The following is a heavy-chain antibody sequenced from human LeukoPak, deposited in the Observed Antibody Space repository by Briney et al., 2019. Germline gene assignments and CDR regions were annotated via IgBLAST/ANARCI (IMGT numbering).Heavy chain of an antibody. CDR3: ARAREGDIVVVPEDY. D-gene: IGHD2-2*01. J-gene: IGHJ4*02. CDR1: GYTFTSYG. V-gene: IGHV1-18*01. Sequence: GASVSVSCKASGYTFTSYGISWVRQAPGQGLEWMGWISAYNGNTNYAQKLQGRVTMTTDTSTSTAYMELRSLRSDDTAVYYCARAREGDIVVVPEDYWGQGTLVTVSS. CDR2: ISAYNGNT.